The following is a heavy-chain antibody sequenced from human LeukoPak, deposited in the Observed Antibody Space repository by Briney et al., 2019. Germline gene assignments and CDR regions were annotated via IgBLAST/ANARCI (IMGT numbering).Heavy chain of an antibody. J-gene: IGHJ4*02. D-gene: IGHD5-18*01. V-gene: IGHV3-53*01. CDR2: IYSGGST. CDR1: GFTVSSNY. CDR3: ARDQGSGIWDTALVN. Sequence: PGGSLRLSCAASGFTVSSNYMNWVRQAPGKGLEWVSVIYSGGSTYYADSVKGRFTISRDNSKNTLYLQMNSLRAEDTAVYYCARDQGSGIWDTALVNWGQGTLVTVSS.